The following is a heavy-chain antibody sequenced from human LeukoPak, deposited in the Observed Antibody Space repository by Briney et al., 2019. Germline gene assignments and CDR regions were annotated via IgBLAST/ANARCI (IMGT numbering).Heavy chain of an antibody. V-gene: IGHV3-23*01. D-gene: IGHD2-15*01. CDR3: AKLLLYYLDY. J-gene: IGHJ4*02. CDR1: GFTFSKYD. CDR2: ISRDGTT. Sequence: PGGSLRLSCAASGFTFSKYDMYWIRQAPGKGLECVSVISRDGTTYYADSVKGRFTISRDNSKNTLYLQVNSLRAEDTAVYYCAKLLLYYLDYWGQGTLVTVSS.